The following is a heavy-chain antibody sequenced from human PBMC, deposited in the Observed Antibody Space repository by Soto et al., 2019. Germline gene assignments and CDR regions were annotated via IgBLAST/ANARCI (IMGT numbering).Heavy chain of an antibody. CDR2: IYPGDSET. D-gene: IGHD5-18*01. CDR3: ARRGRYGVNWLDP. V-gene: IGHV5-51*01. J-gene: IGHJ5*02. CDR1: GYSFTSYW. Sequence: PGESLKISCKGSGYSFTSYWVAWVRQMPGKGLEWMGIIYPGDSETRYSPSFQGQVTISADKSISTAYLQWSSLKASDTAMYYCARRGRYGVNWLDPWGQGTLVTVSS.